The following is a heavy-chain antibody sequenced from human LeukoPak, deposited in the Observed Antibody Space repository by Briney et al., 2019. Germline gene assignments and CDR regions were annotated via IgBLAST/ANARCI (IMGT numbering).Heavy chain of an antibody. Sequence: GGSLRLSCAASGFTFTMFSMSWLRQAPGKGLEWIAFIRGRSDTTYYADSVQGRFTISRDNAEDSVYLQMNSLRVEDTAVYYCAKGETVTTTSFDYWGQGTLVTVSS. V-gene: IGHV3-48*01. CDR3: AKGETVTTTSFDY. CDR2: IRGRSDTT. D-gene: IGHD4-17*01. J-gene: IGHJ4*02. CDR1: GFTFTMFS.